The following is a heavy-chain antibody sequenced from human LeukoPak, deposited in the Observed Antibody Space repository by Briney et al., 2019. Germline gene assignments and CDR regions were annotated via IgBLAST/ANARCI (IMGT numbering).Heavy chain of an antibody. CDR1: GFTFSSYW. CDR2: IKQDGSEK. Sequence: GGSLRLSCAASGFTFSSYWMSWVRQAPGKGLEWVANIKQDGSEKYYVDSVKGRFTISRDIAKNSLYLQMNSLRAEDTAVYYCARGVWVVVVPAAAPYFDYWGQGTLVTVSS. D-gene: IGHD2-2*01. CDR3: ARGVWVVVVPAAAPYFDY. J-gene: IGHJ4*02. V-gene: IGHV3-7*03.